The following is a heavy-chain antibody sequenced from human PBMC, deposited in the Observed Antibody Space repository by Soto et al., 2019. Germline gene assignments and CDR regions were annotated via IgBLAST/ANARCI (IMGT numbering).Heavy chain of an antibody. CDR2: IYHSGST. V-gene: IGHV4-30-2*01. D-gene: IGHD5-12*01. CDR3: AAGGGLPRYY. CDR1: GGSISSGGYS. Sequence: QLQLQESGSGLVKPSQTLSLTCAVSGGSISSGGYSWSWIRQPPGKGLEWIGYIYHSGSTYYNPSLKGRVTISVDRSKNQVSLKLSSVPAADTAVYYCAAGGGLPRYYWGQGTLVTVSS. J-gene: IGHJ4*02.